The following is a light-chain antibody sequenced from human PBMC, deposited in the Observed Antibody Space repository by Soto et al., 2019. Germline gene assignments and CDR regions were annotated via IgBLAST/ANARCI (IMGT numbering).Light chain of an antibody. CDR3: QQYSDSSGA. CDR2: DAS. Sequence: DIQVTQSPSTLSASVGDRVTITFGASQSIGTWLAWCQQKPGKAPKLLIFDASTLESGVPSRFSGSGSGTDFTLTISSLQPDDFETYYCQQYSDSSGAFGQGTKVDIX. J-gene: IGKJ1*01. CDR1: QSIGTW. V-gene: IGKV1-5*01.